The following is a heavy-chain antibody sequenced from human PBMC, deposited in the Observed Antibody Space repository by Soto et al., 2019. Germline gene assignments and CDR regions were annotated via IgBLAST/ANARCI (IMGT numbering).Heavy chain of an antibody. CDR2: IIPAHDIT. J-gene: IGHJ4*02. Sequence: QVQLVQSGAEVKRPGSSVKVSCKTSGGTFSTYTFSWVRQAPGQGLEWMGRIIPAHDITNYAQNFQGRVTITADKSTNTASMELSSLRSADTAIYDCARDYKRCVIDACYSPSDYWGQGTLVTVSS. CDR3: ARDYKRCVIDACYSPSDY. V-gene: IGHV1-69*08. D-gene: IGHD2-15*01. CDR1: GGTFSTYT.